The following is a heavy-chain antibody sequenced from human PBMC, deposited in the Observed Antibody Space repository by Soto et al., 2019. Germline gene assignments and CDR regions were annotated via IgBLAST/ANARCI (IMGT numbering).Heavy chain of an antibody. Sequence: SETLSLTCTVSGGSFKSGSYSWSWIRQPPGKGLEWLGYIYPTARTSYSSSLKSLVSISMDTSKNQFALNLDSVTAADTAVYFCARDFAYFDSWGQGTLVTVSS. V-gene: IGHV4-61*01. J-gene: IGHJ4*02. CDR3: ARDFAYFDS. CDR2: IYPTART. CDR1: GGSFKSGSYS. D-gene: IGHD3-3*01.